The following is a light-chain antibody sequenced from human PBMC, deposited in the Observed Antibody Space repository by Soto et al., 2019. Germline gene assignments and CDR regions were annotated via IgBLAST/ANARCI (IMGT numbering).Light chain of an antibody. V-gene: IGLV1-40*01. CDR2: ANR. J-gene: IGLJ1*01. CDR1: SYNSGAGYD. Sequence: QSVLTQPPSVSGAPGQRVTISCTGSSYNSGAGYDVHWYQQLPGTAPKLLIYANRNRPAGVPDRFSASKSGTSASLAITGLQAEDEADYYCQSYDSSPSGYVYGTGTKVTVL. CDR3: QSYDSSPSGYV.